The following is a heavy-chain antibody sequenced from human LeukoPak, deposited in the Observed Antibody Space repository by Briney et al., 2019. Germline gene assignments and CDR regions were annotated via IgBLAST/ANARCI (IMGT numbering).Heavy chain of an antibody. CDR1: GYTFTSYA. Sequence: ASVTVSCKASGYTFTSYAMHWVRQAPGQRLEWMGWINAGNGNTKYSQKFQGRVTITRDTSASTAYMELSSLRSEDTAVYYCARDKRKGYCSSTSCSYYYYGMDVWGKGTTVTVSS. CDR2: INAGNGNT. D-gene: IGHD2-2*01. J-gene: IGHJ6*04. CDR3: ARDKRKGYCSSTSCSYYYYGMDV. V-gene: IGHV1-3*01.